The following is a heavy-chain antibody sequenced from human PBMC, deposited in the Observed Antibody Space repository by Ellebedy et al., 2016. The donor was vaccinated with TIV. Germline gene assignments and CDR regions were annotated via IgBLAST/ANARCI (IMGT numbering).Heavy chain of an antibody. Sequence: SLKISXAASGFTFDDYAMHWVRQAPGKGLEWVSGISWNSGSIGYADSVKGRFTISRDNAKNSLYLQMNSLRAEDTALYYCAKGVGATNPITDYWGQGTLVTVSS. J-gene: IGHJ4*02. D-gene: IGHD1-26*01. CDR3: AKGVGATNPITDY. V-gene: IGHV3-9*01. CDR1: GFTFDDYA. CDR2: ISWNSGSI.